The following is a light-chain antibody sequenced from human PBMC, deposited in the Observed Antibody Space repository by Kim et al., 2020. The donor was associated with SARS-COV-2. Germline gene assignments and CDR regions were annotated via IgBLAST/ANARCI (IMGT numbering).Light chain of an antibody. V-gene: IGLV2-8*01. CDR3: SSYAGSNDLV. CDR2: DVS. J-gene: IGLJ2*01. Sequence: GQSVALSCTGTSSDVGRYNYVSWYQHHPGKAPKLIIYDVSKRPTGVPDRFSGAKSGNTASLTVSGLQAEDEADYYCSSYAGSNDLVFGGGTQLTVL. CDR1: SSDVGRYNY.